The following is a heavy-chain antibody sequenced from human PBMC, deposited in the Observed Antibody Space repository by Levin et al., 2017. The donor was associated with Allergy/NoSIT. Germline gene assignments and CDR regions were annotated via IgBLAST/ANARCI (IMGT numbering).Heavy chain of an antibody. CDR3: ARHVQIFVLSYWYFDL. Sequence: SQTLSLTCTVSXXXXXXGVHDWGQTRQPPGKGLEWIGSIYYSGSTYYNPSLKSRVTISVDTSKNQFSLKLSSVTAADTAVYYCARHVQIFVLSYWYFDLWGRGTLVTVSS. CDR1: XXXXXXGVHD. V-gene: IGHV4-39*01. D-gene: IGHD6-6*01. CDR2: IYYSGST. J-gene: IGHJ2*01.